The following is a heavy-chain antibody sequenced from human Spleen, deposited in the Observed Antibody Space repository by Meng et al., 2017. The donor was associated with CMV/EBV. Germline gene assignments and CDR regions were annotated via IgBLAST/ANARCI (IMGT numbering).Heavy chain of an antibody. Sequence: SETLSLTCTVSGGSVSSGSYYWSWIRQPPGKRLEWIGYIYYSGSINYNPSLRSRVTISVDTSKNQFSLKLSSVTPADTAVYYCAKTTRRFGLDVWGQGTTVTVSS. CDR3: AKTTRRFGLDV. CDR2: IYYSGSI. CDR1: GGSVSSGSYY. V-gene: IGHV4-61*01. D-gene: IGHD1-1*01. J-gene: IGHJ6*02.